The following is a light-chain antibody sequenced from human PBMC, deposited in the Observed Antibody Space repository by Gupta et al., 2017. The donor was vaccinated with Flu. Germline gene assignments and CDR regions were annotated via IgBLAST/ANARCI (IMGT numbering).Light chain of an antibody. Sequence: EIVMTQSPATLSVSPGERATLSCRASQSVSSNLAWYQQKPGQAPRLLIYGASTRATGIPARFSGSGYGTELPLTISSRQSEDFAGYYCQQYNNWPPDTFGQGTRLEIK. CDR3: QQYNNWPPDT. V-gene: IGKV3-15*01. J-gene: IGKJ5*01. CDR1: QSVSSN. CDR2: GAS.